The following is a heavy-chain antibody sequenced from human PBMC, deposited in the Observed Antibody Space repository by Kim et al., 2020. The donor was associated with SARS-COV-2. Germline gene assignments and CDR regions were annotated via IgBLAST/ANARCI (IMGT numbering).Heavy chain of an antibody. CDR2: NP. Sequence: NPKNAQKFQGRVFITTNTSTRAAYMELKSLRSADTAVYYCARDWNDAPIDYWGQGTLVTVSS. J-gene: IGHJ4*02. D-gene: IGHD1-1*01. V-gene: IGHV1-18*01. CDR3: ARDWNDAPIDY.